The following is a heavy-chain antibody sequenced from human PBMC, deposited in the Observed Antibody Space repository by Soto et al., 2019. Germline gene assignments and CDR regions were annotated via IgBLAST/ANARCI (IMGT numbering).Heavy chain of an antibody. J-gene: IGHJ6*03. CDR2: VKYDVSST. D-gene: IGHD3-10*01. CDR3: ARGARGYYYMDV. V-gene: IGHV3-74*01. CDR1: GFTFTDYW. Sequence: EVQLVESGGGLVQPGGSLRLSCAASGFTFTDYWMHWVRQVPGEGLVWVSRVKYDVSSTNYADSVKGRFTISRDNAKNTLYLKMNSLRTEDTAVYFCARGARGYYYMDVWGKGTTVTVSS.